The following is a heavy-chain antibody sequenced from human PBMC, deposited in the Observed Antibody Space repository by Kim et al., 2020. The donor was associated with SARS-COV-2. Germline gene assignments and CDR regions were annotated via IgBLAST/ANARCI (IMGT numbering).Heavy chain of an antibody. CDR1: GFTFSSYS. V-gene: IGHV3-21*01. CDR3: AREEVLAAGYYYYGMDV. J-gene: IGHJ6*02. D-gene: IGHD2-2*01. Sequence: GGSLRLSCAAPGFTFSSYSMNWVRQAPGKGLEWVSSISSSSSYIYYADSVKGRFTISRDNAKNSLYLQMNSLRAEDTAVYYCAREEVLAAGYYYYGMDVWGQGTTVTVSS. CDR2: ISSSSSYI.